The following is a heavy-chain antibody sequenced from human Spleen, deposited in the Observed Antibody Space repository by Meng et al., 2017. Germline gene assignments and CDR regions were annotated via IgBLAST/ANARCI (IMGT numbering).Heavy chain of an antibody. CDR2: IISIFDIT. CDR3: ARGSPPVND. J-gene: IGHJ4*02. V-gene: IGHV1-69*05. Sequence: SVKVSCKASEGTFSNYAISWVRQAPGQGLEWMGGIISIFDITNYAQKFQGRVTITTDESTRTAYMELSSLTSEDTAVYYCARGSPPVNDWGQGTLVTVSS. CDR1: EGTFSNYA.